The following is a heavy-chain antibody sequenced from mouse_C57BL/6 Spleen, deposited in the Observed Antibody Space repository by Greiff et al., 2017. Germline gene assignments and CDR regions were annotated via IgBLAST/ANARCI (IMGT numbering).Heavy chain of an antibody. CDR3: ARWSVYYARDY. V-gene: IGHV1-66*01. CDR2: IYPGSGNT. Sequence: VQLQQSGPELVKPGASVKISCKASGYSFTSYYIHWVKQRPGQGLEWIGWIYPGSGNTKYNEKFKGKATLTADTSSSTAYMQLSSLTSEDSAVYYCARWSVYYARDYWGQGTSVTFSS. J-gene: IGHJ4*01. CDR1: GYSFTSYY.